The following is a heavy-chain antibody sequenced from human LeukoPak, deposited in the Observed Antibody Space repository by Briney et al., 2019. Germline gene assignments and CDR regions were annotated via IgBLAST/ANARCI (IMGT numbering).Heavy chain of an antibody. D-gene: IGHD6-19*01. CDR3: ARDPYSGGYGAYYYYYMDV. Sequence: PGGSLRLSCAASAFSFSNYNMNWVRQAPGKGLEWVSSITSSGSYIYYADSVRGRFTISRDNAENSLYLQMNSLRDEDTAVYYCARDPYSGGYGAYYYYYMDVWGKGTTVTVSS. V-gene: IGHV3-21*01. J-gene: IGHJ6*03. CDR1: AFSFSNYN. CDR2: ITSSGSYI.